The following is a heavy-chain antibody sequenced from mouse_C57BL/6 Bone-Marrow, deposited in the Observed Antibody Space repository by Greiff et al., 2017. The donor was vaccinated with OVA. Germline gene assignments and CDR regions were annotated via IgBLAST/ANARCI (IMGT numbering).Heavy chain of an antibody. CDR1: GYTFTSYW. D-gene: IGHD2-2*01. CDR3: TRGVVTTTMDY. CDR2: IDPSDSYT. V-gene: IGHV1-50*01. J-gene: IGHJ4*01. Sequence: VQLQQPGAELVKPGASVKLSCKASGYTFTSYWMQWVKQRPGQGLEWIGEIDPSDSYTNYNQKFKGKATLTVDTSSSTAYMQLSSLTSEDSAVYYCTRGVVTTTMDYWGQGTSVTVSS.